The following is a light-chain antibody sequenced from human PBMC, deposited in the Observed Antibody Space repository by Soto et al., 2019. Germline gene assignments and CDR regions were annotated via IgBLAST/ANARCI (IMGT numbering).Light chain of an antibody. CDR1: QSVSKY. CDR2: GAS. J-gene: IGKJ1*01. Sequence: EIVLTQSPGTLDLSPGEGATLSCRASQSVSKYLAWYQQKPGQAPRLLIYGASSRATGIPDSFSGSGSGTDFTLTISRLEPEDFAVYYCQQYGGSPQTFGQGTKVEIK. V-gene: IGKV3-20*01. CDR3: QQYGGSPQT.